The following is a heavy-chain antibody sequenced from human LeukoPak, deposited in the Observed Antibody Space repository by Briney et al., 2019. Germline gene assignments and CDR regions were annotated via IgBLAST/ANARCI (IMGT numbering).Heavy chain of an antibody. CDR3: TTDRSYSSSWDPYWYFDL. Sequence: GGSLRLSCAASGFTFSNAWMSWVRQAPGKGLEWVGRIKSKSDGGTTDYAAPVKGRFTISRGDSKNTLYLQMNSLKTEDTAVYYCTTDRSYSSSWDPYWYFDLWGRGTLVTVSS. D-gene: IGHD6-13*01. CDR1: GFTFSNAW. J-gene: IGHJ2*01. CDR2: IKSKSDGGTT. V-gene: IGHV3-15*01.